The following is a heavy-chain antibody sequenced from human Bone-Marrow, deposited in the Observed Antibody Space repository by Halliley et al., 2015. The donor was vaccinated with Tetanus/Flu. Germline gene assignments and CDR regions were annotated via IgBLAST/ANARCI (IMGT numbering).Heavy chain of an antibody. CDR3: ARARSLSGWYVEAFDI. D-gene: IGHD6-19*01. J-gene: IGHJ3*02. Sequence: GSTDYKSSLKNRVPISEDPSNNQFSLGLRSVTAADTAVYYCARARSLSGWYVEAFDIWGLGTMVTVSS. V-gene: IGHV4-59*01. CDR2: GST.